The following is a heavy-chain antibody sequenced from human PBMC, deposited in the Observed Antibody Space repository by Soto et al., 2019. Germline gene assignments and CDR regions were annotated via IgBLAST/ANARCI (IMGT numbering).Heavy chain of an antibody. J-gene: IGHJ5*02. D-gene: IGHD1-26*01. CDR1: GFSFSSYS. Sequence: PGGSLRLSCAASGFSFSSYSMDWVRQAPGKGLEWVSSISSSSSYIYYADSVKGRFTISRDNAKNSLYLQMNSLRAEDTAVYYCARDMARSTSAFDPRGQRTLVTVSS. CDR3: ARDMARSTSAFDP. CDR2: ISSSSSYI. V-gene: IGHV3-21*01.